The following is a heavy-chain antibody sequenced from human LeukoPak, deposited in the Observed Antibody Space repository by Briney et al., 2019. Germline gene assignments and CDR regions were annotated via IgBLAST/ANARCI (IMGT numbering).Heavy chain of an antibody. J-gene: IGHJ3*02. CDR2: IYWDDEK. Sequence: SGPTLVKPTQTLTLTCTFSGFSLHTNGVSVGWIRQPPGKALDWLALIYWDDEKHYSPSLKTRLTITKDTSKNQVVLTMTNMDPIDTGTNYCAYSDGTISSEAFDIWGQGTMVTVSS. D-gene: IGHD6-6*01. CDR1: GFSLHTNGVS. V-gene: IGHV2-5*02. CDR3: AYSDGTISSEAFDI.